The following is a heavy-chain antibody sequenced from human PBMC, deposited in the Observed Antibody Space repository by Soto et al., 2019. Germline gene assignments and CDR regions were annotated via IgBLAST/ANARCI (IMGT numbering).Heavy chain of an antibody. J-gene: IGHJ4*02. D-gene: IGHD6-13*01. CDR1: GFTFNSNA. CDR3: ARDHDNRSWYGYLDY. CDR2: ISFDGSDT. Sequence: QVQLVESGGRVVQPGRSLRLSCAASGFTFNSNAMQWVRQAPGKGLEWVAVISFDGSDTFYGDSVKGRFTISRDNSENTLYLQMNSLRAEDTAVYYCARDHDNRSWYGYLDYWGQGTLVTVSS. V-gene: IGHV3-33*05.